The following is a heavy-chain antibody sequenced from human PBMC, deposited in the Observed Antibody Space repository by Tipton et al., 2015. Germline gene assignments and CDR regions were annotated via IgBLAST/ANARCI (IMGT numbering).Heavy chain of an antibody. V-gene: IGHV3-21*01. CDR2: ISSSSSYI. CDR1: GFTFSSYS. Sequence: SLRLSCAASGFTFSSYSMNWVRQAPGKGLEWVSSISSSSSYIYYADSVKGRFTISRDNAKNSLYLQMNSLRAEDTAVYYCARPLLSYDSHTRMDVWGQGTTVTVSS. D-gene: IGHD3-22*01. J-gene: IGHJ6*02. CDR3: ARPLLSYDSHTRMDV.